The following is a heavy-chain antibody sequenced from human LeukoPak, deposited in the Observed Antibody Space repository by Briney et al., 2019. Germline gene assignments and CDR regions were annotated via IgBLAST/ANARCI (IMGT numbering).Heavy chain of an antibody. CDR3: VRDGQIYGGNSGSRNYYYYGMDV. V-gene: IGHV3-30-3*01. CDR2: ISYDGSNK. CDR1: GFTFSSYA. Sequence: GGSLRLSCAASGFTFSSYAMHWVRQAPGKGLEWVAVISYDGSNKYYADSVKGRFTISRDNSKNTLYLQMNSLRAEDTAVYYCVRDGQIYGGNSGSRNYYYYGMDVWGQGTTVTVSS. J-gene: IGHJ6*02. D-gene: IGHD4-23*01.